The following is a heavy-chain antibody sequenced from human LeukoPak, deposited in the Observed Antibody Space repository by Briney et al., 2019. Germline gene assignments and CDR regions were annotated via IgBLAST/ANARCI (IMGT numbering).Heavy chain of an antibody. CDR1: GDSISSSY. J-gene: IGHJ3*02. Sequence: PSETLSLTCAVSGDSISSSYWSWIRQSPGKGLEWIGSIYHSGSTYYNPSLTSRVTISVDTSENQFSLKVGSVTAADTAVYYCARAHHCHSGTCHPPGEAFDIWGQGTMVTVSS. CDR2: IYHSGST. CDR3: ARAHHCHSGTCHPPGEAFDI. D-gene: IGHD2/OR15-2a*01. V-gene: IGHV4-38-2*01.